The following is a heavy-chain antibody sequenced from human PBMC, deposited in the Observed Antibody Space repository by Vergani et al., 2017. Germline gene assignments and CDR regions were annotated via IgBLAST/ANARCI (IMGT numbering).Heavy chain of an antibody. D-gene: IGHD1-26*01. J-gene: IGHJ4*02. CDR3: AREFRSGLGIDY. CDR1: GFTFSDYY. Sequence: QVQLVESGGGLVKPGGSLRLSCAASGFTFSDYYMSWIRQAPGKGLEWVSYISSSSSYTNYADSVKGRFTISRDNAKNSLYLQMNSLRAEDTAVYYCAREFRSGLGIDYWGQGNLVTVSS. CDR2: ISSSSSYT. V-gene: IGHV3-11*05.